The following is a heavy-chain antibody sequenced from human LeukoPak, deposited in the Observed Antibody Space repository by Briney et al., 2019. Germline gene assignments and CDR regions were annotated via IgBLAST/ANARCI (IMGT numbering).Heavy chain of an antibody. J-gene: IGHJ3*02. CDR2: ISAYNGNT. V-gene: IGHV1-18*01. Sequence: ASVKVSCKASGYTFTNYAMNWVRQAPGQGLEWMGWISAYNGNTELAQKFQGRVTLATDASTSTAYVELRSLTSDDTAVYFCAIGGSRSRRGDDAFDIWGQGTMVTVSS. CDR3: AIGGSRSRRGDDAFDI. CDR1: GYTFTNYA. D-gene: IGHD3-10*01.